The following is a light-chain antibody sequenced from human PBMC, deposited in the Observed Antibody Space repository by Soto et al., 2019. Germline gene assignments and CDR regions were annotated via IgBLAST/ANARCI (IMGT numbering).Light chain of an antibody. V-gene: IGKV1-33*01. J-gene: IGKJ5*01. CDR1: QDISNY. Sequence: IQMTQSPSSLSASVGDRVTITCQASQDISNYLNWYQQKPGKAPKLLISDASRLETGVPSRFSGRGSGTDFTFTISSLQPEDIATYYCQQYHSRITFCRGTRLEIK. CDR2: DAS. CDR3: QQYHSRIT.